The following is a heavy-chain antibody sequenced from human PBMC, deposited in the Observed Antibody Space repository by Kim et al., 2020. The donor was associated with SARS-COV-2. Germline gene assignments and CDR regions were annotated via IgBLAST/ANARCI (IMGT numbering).Heavy chain of an antibody. Sequence: SSSTIYYADSVKGRLTISRDNAKNSLYLQMNSLRDEDTAVYYCARDGGGAWGQGTLVTVSS. J-gene: IGHJ5*02. D-gene: IGHD2-15*01. V-gene: IGHV3-48*02. CDR3: ARDGGGA. CDR2: SSSTI.